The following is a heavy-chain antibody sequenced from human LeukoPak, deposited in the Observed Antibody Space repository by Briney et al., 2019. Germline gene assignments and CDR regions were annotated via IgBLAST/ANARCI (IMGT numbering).Heavy chain of an antibody. V-gene: IGHV1-2*02. J-gene: IGHJ4*02. CDR1: GYTFIDYY. D-gene: IGHD2-2*01. Sequence: ASVTVSFMSSGYTFIDYYIHSVRPAPGQGLAWMGWINPNSGATKYAQKFQGRVYMTRDTSINKAYMDLTNLRSDDTAIFYCARVKKLMPEFEFWGQGTLVTVSS. CDR2: INPNSGAT. CDR3: ARVKKLMPEFEF.